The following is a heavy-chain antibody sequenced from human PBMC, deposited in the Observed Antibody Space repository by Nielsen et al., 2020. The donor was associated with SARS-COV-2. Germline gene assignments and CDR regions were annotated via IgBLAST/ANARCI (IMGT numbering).Heavy chain of an antibody. CDR1: GYSFTSYW. CDR3: ARDGAVGPRNYYYYGMDV. CDR2: IYPGDSDT. J-gene: IGHJ6*02. V-gene: IGHV5-51*01. Sequence: GESLKISCKGSGYSFTSYWIGWVRQMPGKGLEWMGIIYPGDSDTRYSPSFQGQVTISADKSISTAYLQWNSLRAEDTAVYYCARDGAVGPRNYYYYGMDVWGQGTTVTVSS. D-gene: IGHD6-19*01.